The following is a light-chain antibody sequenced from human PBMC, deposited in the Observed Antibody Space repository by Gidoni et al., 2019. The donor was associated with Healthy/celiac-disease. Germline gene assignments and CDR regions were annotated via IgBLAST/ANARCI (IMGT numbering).Light chain of an antibody. CDR3: QQSYSTPRT. CDR2: AAS. CDR1: QSISSY. Sequence: DIQITQSPSSLSASVGDRVTITCRASQSISSYLNWYQQKPGKAPKLLIYAASSLKSGVPSRFSGSGSGTDFTRTISSLQPEDFATYYCQQSYSTPRTFGQGTKVEIK. V-gene: IGKV1-39*01. J-gene: IGKJ1*01.